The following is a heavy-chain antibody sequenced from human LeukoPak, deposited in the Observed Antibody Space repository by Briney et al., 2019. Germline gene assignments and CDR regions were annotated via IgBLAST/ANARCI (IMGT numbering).Heavy chain of an antibody. CDR1: GGSISSSNW. V-gene: IGHV4-4*02. CDR3: ATVLFPVSPGEAFDI. J-gene: IGHJ3*02. D-gene: IGHD1-14*01. CDR2: IYHSGST. Sequence: PSGTLSLTCAVSGGSISSSNWWSWVRQPPGKGLEWIGQIYHSGSTNYNPSLKSRVTISVDTSKTQFSLKLSSVTAADTAVYYCATVLFPVSPGEAFDIWGQGTMVTVSS.